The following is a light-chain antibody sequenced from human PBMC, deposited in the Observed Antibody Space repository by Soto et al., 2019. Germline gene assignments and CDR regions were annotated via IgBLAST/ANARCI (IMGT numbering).Light chain of an antibody. CDR2: GAS. V-gene: IGKV3-15*01. CDR3: QQFDNWPWT. J-gene: IGKJ1*01. CDR1: QSVSGS. Sequence: ILLPQSPATLSVSPLEIATLSRQASQSVSGSLAWYQQKPGQAPRLLIYGASTRATGIPARFSGSGSGTEFTLSTSSLQSEDFAVYYCQQFDNWPWTFGQGTKVDIK.